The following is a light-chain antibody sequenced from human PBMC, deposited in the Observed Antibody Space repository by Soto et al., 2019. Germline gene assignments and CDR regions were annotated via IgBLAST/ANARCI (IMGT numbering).Light chain of an antibody. CDR3: QQYENLPIT. Sequence: DIQMTQSPSSLSASVGDRFTMACQASHDISNSLNWYHQKPGKAPKLLIYDASNLETGVPSRFSGSGSGTDFTLTISSLQPEDIATYYCQQYENLPITFGHGTRLEIK. J-gene: IGKJ5*01. CDR1: HDISNS. CDR2: DAS. V-gene: IGKV1-33*01.